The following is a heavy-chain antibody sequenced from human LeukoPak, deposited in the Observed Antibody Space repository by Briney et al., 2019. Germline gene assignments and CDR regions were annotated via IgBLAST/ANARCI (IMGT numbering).Heavy chain of an antibody. J-gene: IGHJ4*02. CDR3: ARHSEEAHSSAFDY. CDR2: IYPGDSDT. V-gene: IGHV5-51*01. D-gene: IGHD3-10*01. Sequence: GESLKISCKGSGYSFTNHWIAWVRQMPGKGLEWMGIIYPGDSDTRYSPSFQGQVTISADKSISTAYLQWSSLKASDTAMYYCARHSEEAHSSAFDYWGQGTLVTVSS. CDR1: GYSFTNHW.